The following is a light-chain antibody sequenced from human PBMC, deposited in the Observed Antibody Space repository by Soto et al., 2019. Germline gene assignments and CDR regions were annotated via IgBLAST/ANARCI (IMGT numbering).Light chain of an antibody. CDR3: QQYDHWPPAT. CDR2: DVS. V-gene: IGKV3-15*01. J-gene: IGKJ1*01. CDR1: QSISSS. Sequence: VLTQSPATLSLSPGERVTLSCRASQSISSSLAWYQQKRGQAPRLLMYDVSTRATGVPARFSGSGSGTEFTLTISSLQSEDFALYYCQQYDHWPPATFGQGTKVDIK.